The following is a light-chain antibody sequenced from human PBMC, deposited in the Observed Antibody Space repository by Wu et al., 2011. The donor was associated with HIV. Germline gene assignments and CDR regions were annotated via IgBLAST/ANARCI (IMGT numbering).Light chain of an antibody. Sequence: EIVLTQSPATLALSPGERATLSCRASQSVSNYLAWYQQKLGQSPKLLIYDSSNRATGIPARFSGSGSETGFTLTISRLEPEDFAVYYCQQYGSSPVSFGQGTKLEIK. CDR1: QSVSNY. V-gene: IGKV3-11*01. J-gene: IGKJ2*01. CDR2: DSS. CDR3: QQYGSSPVS.